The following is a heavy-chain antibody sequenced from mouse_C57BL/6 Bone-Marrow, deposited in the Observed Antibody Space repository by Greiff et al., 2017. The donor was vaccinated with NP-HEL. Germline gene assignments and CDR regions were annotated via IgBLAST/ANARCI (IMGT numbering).Heavy chain of an antibody. V-gene: IGHV5-6*02. CDR3: ARRGLIDY. CDR2: ISSGGSYT. CDR1: GFTFSSYG. D-gene: IGHD3-3*01. J-gene: IGHJ2*01. Sequence: EVKVVESGGDLVKPGGSLKLSCAASGFTFSSYGMSWVRQTPDKRLEWVATISSGGSYTYYPDSVKGRFTISRDNAKNTLYLQMSSLKSEDTAMYYCARRGLIDYWGKGTTLTVSS.